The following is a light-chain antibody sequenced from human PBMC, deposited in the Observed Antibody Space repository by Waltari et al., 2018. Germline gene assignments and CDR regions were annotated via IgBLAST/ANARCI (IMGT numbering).Light chain of an antibody. Sequence: ETVVTQSPATLSVSPGERVTLSCRTSQSIGSKLAWYQQKPCQSPRRLIYGASIRATGIPARFSGSGSETEFTLTISSLQSEDFAVYYCQQYNNWPPGTFGQGTKVEI. CDR1: QSIGSK. J-gene: IGKJ1*01. CDR2: GAS. CDR3: QQYNNWPPGT. V-gene: IGKV3-15*01.